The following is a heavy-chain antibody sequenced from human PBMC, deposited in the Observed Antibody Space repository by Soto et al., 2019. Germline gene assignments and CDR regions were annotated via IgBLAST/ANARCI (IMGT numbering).Heavy chain of an antibody. CDR2: ISYSTSHI. V-gene: IGHV3-21*04. D-gene: IGHD3-10*01. CDR1: GITFSSYG. Sequence: LRLSCAASGITFSSYGMNWVRQAPGKGLEWVSSISYSTSHIYYADSVKGRFTISRDNAKNSLYLQMNSLRAEDTAVYYCAKAGANTGDYWGQGTLVTVSS. J-gene: IGHJ4*02. CDR3: AKAGANTGDY.